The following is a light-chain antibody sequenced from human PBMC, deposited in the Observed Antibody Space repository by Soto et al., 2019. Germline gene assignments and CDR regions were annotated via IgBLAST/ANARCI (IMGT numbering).Light chain of an antibody. Sequence: QSALTQPASVSGSPGQSITISCTGTSSDVGGYNYVSWYQLHPGKAPKLIIYEVSNRPSGVSNRFSGSKSGNTASLTISGLQAEDEADYYCSSYTSSSTLDVFGTGTKVTVL. V-gene: IGLV2-14*01. CDR1: SSDVGGYNY. J-gene: IGLJ1*01. CDR2: EVS. CDR3: SSYTSSSTLDV.